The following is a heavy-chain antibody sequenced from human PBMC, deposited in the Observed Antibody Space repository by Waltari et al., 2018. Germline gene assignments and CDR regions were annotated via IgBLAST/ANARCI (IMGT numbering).Heavy chain of an antibody. Sequence: EVQLLESGGGLVQPGGSLRLSCAASGFTFTNYAMSWVRQAPGKGLEWVAGINSGGGRTYYSDSVKGRFTISRDNSENTLYLQMNSLRDEDTAVYCANPRKQLVSDYFGMDVWGQGTTVTVSS. V-gene: IGHV3-23*01. J-gene: IGHJ6*02. CDR1: GFTFTNYA. CDR2: INSGGGRT. D-gene: IGHD6-6*01. CDR3: ANPRKQLVSDYFGMDV.